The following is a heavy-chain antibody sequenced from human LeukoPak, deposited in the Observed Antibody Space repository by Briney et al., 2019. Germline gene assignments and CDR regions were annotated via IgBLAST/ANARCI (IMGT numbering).Heavy chain of an antibody. CDR2: TSATGFTT. D-gene: IGHD1-26*01. J-gene: IGHJ4*03. CDR1: GSPFRSYP. CDR3: TKDVQVGPTRGFFDF. V-gene: IGHV3-23*01. Sequence: GGSLSLSWEAFGSPFRSYPLTWVRQPPGKGWDWISSTSATGFTTYHTDSVKGRFTISRDNSKSMLYLQMDGLRAEDTAIYFCTKDVQVGPTRGFFDFWGQGTLVTVSS.